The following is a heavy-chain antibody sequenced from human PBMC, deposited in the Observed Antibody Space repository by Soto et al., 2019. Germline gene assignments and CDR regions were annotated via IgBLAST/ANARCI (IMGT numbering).Heavy chain of an antibody. CDR3: ARHASGGYSYGYTDWNGDWFDP. J-gene: IGHJ5*02. D-gene: IGHD5-18*01. Sequence: GASLKISCKGSGYSFTSYWISWVRQMPGKGLEWMGRIDPSDSYTNYSPSFQGHVTISADKSISTAYLQWSSLKASYTAMYYCARHASGGYSYGYTDWNGDWFDPWGQGTLVTVSS. V-gene: IGHV5-10-1*01. CDR2: IDPSDSYT. CDR1: GYSFTSYW.